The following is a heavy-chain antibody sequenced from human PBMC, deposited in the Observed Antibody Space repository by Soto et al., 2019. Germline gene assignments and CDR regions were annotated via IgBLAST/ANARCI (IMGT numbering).Heavy chain of an antibody. CDR1: GGSISSYY. J-gene: IGHJ3*02. D-gene: IGHD3-10*01. CDR2: IYYSGST. Sequence: SETLSLTCTVSGGSISSYYWSWIRQPPGKGLEWIGYIYYSGSTNYNPSLKSRVTISVDTSKNQFSLKLSSVTAADTAVYYCARHVGGSSDAFDIWGQGTMVTVSS. V-gene: IGHV4-59*08. CDR3: ARHVGGSSDAFDI.